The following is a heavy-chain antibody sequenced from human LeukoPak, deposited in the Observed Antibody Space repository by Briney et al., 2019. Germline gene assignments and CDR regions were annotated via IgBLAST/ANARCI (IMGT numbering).Heavy chain of an antibody. CDR2: IYSGGST. V-gene: IGHV3-53*01. Sequence: GGSLRPSCAASGFTVSSNYMSWVRQAPGKGLEWVSVIYSGGSTYYADSVKGRFTISRDNAKNSLYLQMNSLRAEDTAVYYCAELGITMIGGVWGKGTTVTISS. D-gene: IGHD3-10*02. J-gene: IGHJ6*04. CDR1: GFTVSSNY. CDR3: AELGITMIGGV.